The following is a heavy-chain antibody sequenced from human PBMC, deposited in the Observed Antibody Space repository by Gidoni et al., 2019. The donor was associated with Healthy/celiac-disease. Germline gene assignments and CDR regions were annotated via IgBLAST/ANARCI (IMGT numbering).Heavy chain of an antibody. CDR1: GGSISSGGYY. CDR2: IYYSGST. V-gene: IGHV4-31*03. Sequence: QVQLQESGPGLVKPSQTLSLTCPVSGGSISSGGYYWSWIRQHPGKGLEWIGYIYYSGSTYYNPSLKSRVTISVDTSKNQFSLKLSSVTAADTAVYYCARAAFGGELLAFYGMDVWGQGTTVTVSS. J-gene: IGHJ6*02. D-gene: IGHD1-26*01. CDR3: ARAAFGGELLAFYGMDV.